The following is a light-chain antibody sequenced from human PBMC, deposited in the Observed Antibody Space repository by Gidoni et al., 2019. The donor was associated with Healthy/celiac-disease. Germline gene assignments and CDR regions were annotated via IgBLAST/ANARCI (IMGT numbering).Light chain of an antibody. CDR2: DVR. CDR3: SSYTSSSTLV. V-gene: IGLV2-14*01. Sequence: QSALTQPASVSGSPGPSITISCTGTSSDVGGHNHVSWYQQHPGKAPKLFAYDVRNRPSGLSKRFSCSKSGNTASLTISGLQAEDEADYYCSSYTSSSTLVFGGGTKLTVL. CDR1: SSDVGGHNH. J-gene: IGLJ2*01.